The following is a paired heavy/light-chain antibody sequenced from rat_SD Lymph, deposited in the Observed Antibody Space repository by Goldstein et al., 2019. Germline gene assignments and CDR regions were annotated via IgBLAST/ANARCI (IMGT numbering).Heavy chain of an antibody. CDR3: ARMKTIAAIYNWFAY. J-gene: IGHJ3*01. CDR1: GYTFTSYD. D-gene: IGHD1-2*01. Sequence: QVQLQQSGAELVKPGSSVKISCKASGYTFTSYDMHWIKQQPGNGLEWIGWIYPGNGNTKYNQKFNGKATLTADKSSSTAYMQLSSLTSEDSAVYFCARMKTIAAIYNWFAYWGQGTLVTVSS. CDR2: IYPGNGNT. V-gene: IGHV1-28*01.
Light chain of an antibody. CDR1: SSVSN. J-gene: IGKJ2-2*01. V-gene: IGKV4S4*01. CDR3: QQWSSNPDT. CDR2: STS. Sequence: EIVLTQSPTTTAASPGEKVTITCLASSSVSNMYWYQQKSGASPKLLIYSTSSLASGVPDRFSGSGSGTSYSLTINTMEAEDAATYYCQQWSSNPDTFGAGTKLELK.